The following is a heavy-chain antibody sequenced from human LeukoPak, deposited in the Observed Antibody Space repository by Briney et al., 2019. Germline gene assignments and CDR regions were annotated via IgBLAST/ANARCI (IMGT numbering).Heavy chain of an antibody. Sequence: GESLKISCKSSGYGFTSHWIGWVRQMPGKGLEWMGIMYPGDPDTRYSPSFQGQVTISADKSISTAYLQWSSLKASDTAIYYCAKRIAAAGSGFGAFDIWGQGTMVTVSS. D-gene: IGHD6-13*01. CDR3: AKRIAAAGSGFGAFDI. CDR1: GYGFTSHW. V-gene: IGHV5-51*01. J-gene: IGHJ3*02. CDR2: MYPGDPDT.